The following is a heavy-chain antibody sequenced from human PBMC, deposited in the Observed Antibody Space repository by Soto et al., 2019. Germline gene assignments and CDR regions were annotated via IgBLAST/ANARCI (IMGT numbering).Heavy chain of an antibody. D-gene: IGHD2-15*01. CDR1: GGTFSSYA. Sequence: ASVKVSCKASGGTFSSYAISWVRQAPGQGLEWMGWINPNSGGTNYAQKFQGWVTMTRDTSISTAYMELSRLRSDDTAVYYCAREGYCSGGSCYSVGYYGMDVWGQGTTVTVSS. CDR2: INPNSGGT. V-gene: IGHV1-2*04. CDR3: AREGYCSGGSCYSVGYYGMDV. J-gene: IGHJ6*02.